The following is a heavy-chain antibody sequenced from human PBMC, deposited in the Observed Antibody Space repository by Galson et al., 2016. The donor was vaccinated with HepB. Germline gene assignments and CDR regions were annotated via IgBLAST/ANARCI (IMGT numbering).Heavy chain of an antibody. Sequence: SVKVSCKASGGIFSSFAISWVRQAPGQGLEWMAGIIPLFGTTDYAQRFQGRITLTADEPTCTAYMELTSLRSEDTAVYYCARAPLTTVTTTYYLDYWGQGTLVTVSS. D-gene: IGHD4-17*01. CDR2: IIPLFGTT. V-gene: IGHV1-69*13. CDR3: ARAPLTTVTTTYYLDY. J-gene: IGHJ4*02. CDR1: GGIFSSFA.